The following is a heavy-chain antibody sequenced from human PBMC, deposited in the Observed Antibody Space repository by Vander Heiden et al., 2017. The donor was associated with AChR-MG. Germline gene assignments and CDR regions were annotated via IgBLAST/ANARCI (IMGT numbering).Heavy chain of an antibody. D-gene: IGHD6-19*01. CDR1: GFSLSNARMG. CDR2: IFSNAEK. J-gene: IGHJ6*02. Sequence: QVTLKESGPVLVKPTETLTLTCTVSGFSLSNARMGVSWIRQPPGKALEWLAHIFSNAEKSYSTSLKSRLTISKDTSKSQVVLTMTNMDSVDTATYYCARQLLPHSSGWYYYYYSGMDVWGQGTTVTVSS. CDR3: ARQLLPHSSGWYYYYYSGMDV. V-gene: IGHV2-26*01.